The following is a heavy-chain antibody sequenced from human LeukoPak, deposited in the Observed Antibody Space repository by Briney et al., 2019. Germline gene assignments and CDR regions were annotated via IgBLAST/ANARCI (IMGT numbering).Heavy chain of an antibody. V-gene: IGHV3-7*01. J-gene: IGHJ5*02. CDR3: ARAWRCVSTSCYTYFDP. CDR1: GFTFSTYW. CDR2: INQDGSEI. D-gene: IGHD2-2*02. Sequence: PGGSPRLSCAASGFTFSTYWMTWVRQAPGKGLEWVANINQDGSEIFYMDSVKGRFTISRDNAKNSLFLQMNSLRTEDTALYYCARAWRCVSTSCYTYFDPWGQGTLVTVSS.